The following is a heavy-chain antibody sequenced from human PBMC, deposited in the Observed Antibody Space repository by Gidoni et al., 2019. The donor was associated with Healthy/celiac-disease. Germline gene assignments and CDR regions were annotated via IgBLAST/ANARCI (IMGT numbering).Heavy chain of an antibody. CDR2: ISWNSVSI. CDR1: GFTFDDYA. Sequence: EVQLVESGGGLVQPGRSLRLSCAASGFTFDDYAMHWVRQAPGKGLEWVSGISWNSVSIGYADSVKGRFTISRDNAKNSMYLQMNSLRAEDTALYYCAKDIIRGGYCSGGSCYQYFQHWGQGTLVTVSS. J-gene: IGHJ1*01. CDR3: AKDIIRGGYCSGGSCYQYFQH. V-gene: IGHV3-9*01. D-gene: IGHD2-15*01.